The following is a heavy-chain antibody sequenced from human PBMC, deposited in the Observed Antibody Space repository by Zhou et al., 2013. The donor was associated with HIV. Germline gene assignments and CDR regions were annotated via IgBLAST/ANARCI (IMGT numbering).Heavy chain of an antibody. D-gene: IGHD4-17*01. V-gene: IGHV1-46*01. CDR3: ARDKGYGGDPFDY. Sequence: VQLVQSGAEVQKPGASVMVSCKASGYTFTGYYVHWVRQAPGQGLEWMGIIKPGGGSTTYAQNFQGRLTMTRDTSTSTVYMDLRSLRSEDTAVYYCARDKGYGGDPFDYWGQGTLVTVSS. CDR1: GYTFTGYY. J-gene: IGHJ4*02. CDR2: IKPGGGST.